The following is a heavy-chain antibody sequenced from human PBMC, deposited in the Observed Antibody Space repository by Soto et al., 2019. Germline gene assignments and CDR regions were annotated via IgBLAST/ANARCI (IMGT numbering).Heavy chain of an antibody. CDR3: AGTVANSYYYYYYCMDV. CDR1: GGSISSGDYY. V-gene: IGHV4-30-4*01. CDR2: IYYSGST. Sequence: QVQLQESGPGLVKPSQTLSLTCTVSGGSISSGDYYWSWIRQPPGKGLEWIGYIYYSGSTYYNPSLQSRVTISVDTSKNQFSLKLSSVTAADTAVYYCAGTVANSYYYYYYCMDVWGQGTTVTVSS. D-gene: IGHD1-1*01. J-gene: IGHJ6*02.